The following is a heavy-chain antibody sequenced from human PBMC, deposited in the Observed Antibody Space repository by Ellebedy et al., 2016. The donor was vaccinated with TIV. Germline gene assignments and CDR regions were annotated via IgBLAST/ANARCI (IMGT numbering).Heavy chain of an antibody. CDR1: GFTFSDYD. J-gene: IGHJ6*02. CDR2: IGTEADT. CDR3: GLPPHSHMDV. Sequence: GESLKISCTASGFTFSDYDMHWVRQATGRGLEWVSAIGTEADTFYPGSVKGRFTISRDNDKHSFYLQMNSLRAGDTAVYYCGLPPHSHMDVWGQGTTVIVSS. V-gene: IGHV3-13*01. D-gene: IGHD6-13*01.